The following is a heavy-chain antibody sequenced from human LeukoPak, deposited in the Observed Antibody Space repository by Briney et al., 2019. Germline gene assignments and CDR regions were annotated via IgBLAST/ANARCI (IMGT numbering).Heavy chain of an antibody. Sequence: GESLQISCKGSGYSFTSYWIGWVRQMPGKGLEWMGVIYPDDSDTRYSPSFQGQVTISADKSISTAYLQWSSLKASDTAMYYCARSKGLGLNWFDPWGQGTLVTVSS. J-gene: IGHJ5*02. CDR3: ARSKGLGLNWFDP. CDR1: GYSFTSYW. V-gene: IGHV5-51*01. D-gene: IGHD3-10*01. CDR2: IYPDDSDT.